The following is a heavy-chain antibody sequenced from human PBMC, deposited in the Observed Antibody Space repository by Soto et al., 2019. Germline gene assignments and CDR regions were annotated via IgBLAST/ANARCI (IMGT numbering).Heavy chain of an antibody. CDR3: TTFYILTGPYFDY. Sequence: GGSLRLSCAASGFTFSNAWMSWVRQAPGKGLEWVGRIKSKTDGGTTDYAAPVKGRFTISRDDSKNTLYLQMNSLKTEDTAVYYCTTFYILTGPYFDYWGQGTLVTVSS. V-gene: IGHV3-15*01. D-gene: IGHD3-9*01. J-gene: IGHJ4*02. CDR1: GFTFSNAW. CDR2: IKSKTDGGTT.